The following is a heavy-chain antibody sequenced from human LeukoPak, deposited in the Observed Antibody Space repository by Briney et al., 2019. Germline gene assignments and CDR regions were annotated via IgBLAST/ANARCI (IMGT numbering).Heavy chain of an antibody. CDR1: GLTVSSNY. J-gene: IGHJ4*02. Sequence: GGSLTLSCAASGLTVSSNYVTWVRQVPGQGMEWVSVIYSDGSTYYADSVKGRFTISRDNSKNTLYLQMNSLRAEDTAVYYCARGGGYSSPSYDYWGQGTLVTVSS. CDR2: IYSDGST. V-gene: IGHV3-53*01. CDR3: ARGGGYSSPSYDY. D-gene: IGHD6-13*01.